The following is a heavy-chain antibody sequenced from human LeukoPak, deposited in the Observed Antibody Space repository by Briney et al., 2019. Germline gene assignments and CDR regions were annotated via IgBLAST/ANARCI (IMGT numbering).Heavy chain of an antibody. J-gene: IGHJ4*02. CDR1: GGIFSSYG. CDR3: ARLVVTAIPVLDS. D-gene: IGHD2-21*02. CDR2: IIPILNTV. V-gene: IGHV1-69*04. Sequence: SVKVSCKTSGGIFSSYGIAWLRQAPGQGLEWMGRIIPILNTVNYAQKFQGRVTITADKSTSTAYMELSSLRSEDSAVYYCARLVVTAIPVLDSWGLGTLVTVSS.